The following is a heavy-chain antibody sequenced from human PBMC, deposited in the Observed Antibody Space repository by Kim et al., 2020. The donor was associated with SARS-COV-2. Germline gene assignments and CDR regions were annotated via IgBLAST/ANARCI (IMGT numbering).Heavy chain of an antibody. CDR3: LRDGEGS. CDR1: GFTFSDYS. CDR2: IKKRGESI. D-gene: IGHD3-3*01. Sequence: GGSLRLSCAASGFTFSDYSMNWVRQATGKRLEWVASIKKRGESILYADSVKGRFNISRDNAKVSVFLQMNSLTPDDTALYYWLRDGEGSWGQGTQVTV. J-gene: IGHJ4*02. V-gene: IGHV3-21*01.